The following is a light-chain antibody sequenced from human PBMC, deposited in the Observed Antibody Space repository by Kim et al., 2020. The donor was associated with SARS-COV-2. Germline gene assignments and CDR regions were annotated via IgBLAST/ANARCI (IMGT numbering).Light chain of an antibody. CDR2: RNF. Sequence: VARGQTARITCVGNDIGSKKVHWYQQKPGQAPVLVIYRNFNRPSGIPERLSGSNSGNTATLTISRAQAGDEADYYCQVWDSSTVVFGGGTQLTVL. CDR3: QVWDSSTVV. V-gene: IGLV3-9*01. J-gene: IGLJ3*02. CDR1: DIGSKK.